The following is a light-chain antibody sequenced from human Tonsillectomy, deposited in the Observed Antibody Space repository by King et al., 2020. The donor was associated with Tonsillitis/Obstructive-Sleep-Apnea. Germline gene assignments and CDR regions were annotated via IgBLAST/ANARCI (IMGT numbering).Light chain of an antibody. J-gene: IGLJ3*02. V-gene: IGLV1-40*01. Sequence: GVPDRFSGSKSGTSASLAITGLQAEDEADYYCQSYDNNPGVCGGGTKLTVL. CDR3: QSYDNNPGV.